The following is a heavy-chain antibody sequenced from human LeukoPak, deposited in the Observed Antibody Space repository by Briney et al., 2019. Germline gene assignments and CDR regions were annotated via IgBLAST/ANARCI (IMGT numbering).Heavy chain of an antibody. CDR1: GFSFSSYG. CDR2: IWYDGSKE. Sequence: GGSLRLSCAASGFSFSSYGMHWVRQAPGKGLEWVAVIWYDGSKEYYADSVKGRFTISRDNSKNTLYLQMNSLRAEDTAVYYCAKDRDTAMEIDYWGQGTVVTVSS. V-gene: IGHV3-33*06. CDR3: AKDRDTAMEIDY. J-gene: IGHJ4*02. D-gene: IGHD5-18*01.